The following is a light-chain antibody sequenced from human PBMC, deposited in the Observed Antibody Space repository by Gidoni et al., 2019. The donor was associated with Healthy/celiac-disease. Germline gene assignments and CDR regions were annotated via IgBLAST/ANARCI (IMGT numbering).Light chain of an antibody. CDR1: QRVSSSY. J-gene: IGKJ1*01. V-gene: IGKV3-20*01. CDR3: QQYGSPTWT. CDR2: GAS. Sequence: IVLTQSPGTLALSPGESATPSCSASQRVSSSYLAWYQQKPGQAPRLLIYGASSRATGIPDRFSGSGSGTDFTLTISRLEPEDFAVYYCQQYGSPTWTFGQGTKVEIK.